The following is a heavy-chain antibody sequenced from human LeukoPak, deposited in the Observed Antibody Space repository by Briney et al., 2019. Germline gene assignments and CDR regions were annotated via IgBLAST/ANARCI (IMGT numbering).Heavy chain of an antibody. CDR2: VHGDGYSI. Sequence: GGSLRLSCAASGFPFSSYAMYWVRQAPGKGLVWVARVHGDGYSISYADSVRGRFTISRDNSKDTLYLHMNSLRPEDTAVHYCARAQVGAPTDFWGQGTLVTVSS. V-gene: IGHV3-74*01. D-gene: IGHD1-26*01. CDR1: GFPFSSYA. CDR3: ARAQVGAPTDF. J-gene: IGHJ4*02.